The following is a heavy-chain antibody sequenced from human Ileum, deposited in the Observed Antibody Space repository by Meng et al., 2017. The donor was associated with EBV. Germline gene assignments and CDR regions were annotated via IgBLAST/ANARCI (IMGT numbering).Heavy chain of an antibody. V-gene: IGHV1-18*01. J-gene: IGHJ4*02. CDR2: ISGYNSNA. CDR3: ARIAGSGWNFDY. CDR1: GYTFTSYG. Sequence: VQLVQSGTEVKNPGASVKVSCKPSGYTFTSYGVTWVRQAPGQGLEWMGWISGYNSNANYAQKLQGRVTMTTDTSTSTVYMELRSLRSEDTAVYYCARIAGSGWNFDYWGQGTLVTVSS. D-gene: IGHD6-19*01.